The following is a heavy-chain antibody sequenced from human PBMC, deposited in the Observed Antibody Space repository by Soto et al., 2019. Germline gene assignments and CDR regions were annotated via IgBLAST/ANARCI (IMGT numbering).Heavy chain of an antibody. J-gene: IGHJ5*02. CDR2: VYYRGSI. CDR3: ARVTFTPNWFDT. Sequence: SETLSLTCTVSGDSISSPDYYWSWIRQAPGKGLELIGYVYYRGSIYYTPSFESRVSISIDTSKNQFSMRLTSVTAADSAVYLCARVTFTPNWFDTWGQGILVTAPQ. D-gene: IGHD3-16*01. CDR1: GDSISSPDYY. V-gene: IGHV4-30-4*01.